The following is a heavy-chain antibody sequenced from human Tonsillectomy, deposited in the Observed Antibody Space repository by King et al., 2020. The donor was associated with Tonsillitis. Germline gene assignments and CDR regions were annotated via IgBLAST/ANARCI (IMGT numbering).Heavy chain of an antibody. CDR2: ISSSSTDI. Sequence: VQLVESGGGLVKPGGSLRLSCAASGFTFSYYSMNWVRQATGKGLEWVSSISSSSTDIYYADSVKGRFTIYRDNAKNSLYLQMNSLRAEDTSVYYCARGDYYDTSGFADYWGQGTLVTVSS. V-gene: IGHV3-21*01. J-gene: IGHJ4*02. CDR3: ARGDYYDTSGFADY. D-gene: IGHD3-22*01. CDR1: GFTFSYYS.